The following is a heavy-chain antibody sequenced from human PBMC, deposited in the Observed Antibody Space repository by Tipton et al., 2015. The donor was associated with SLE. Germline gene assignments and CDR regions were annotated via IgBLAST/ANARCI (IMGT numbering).Heavy chain of an antibody. D-gene: IGHD2-8*02. CDR2: ISYSGNT. J-gene: IGHJ4*02. Sequence: TLSLTCTVSGGSISDSEFYWGWIRQTPGKGREWIGYISYSGNTNYNSSLKSRLTISVDTSKNQFSLKLSSVTAADTAVYYCARDVGGYNTGWFPYYLDYWGQGTLVTVSS. CDR3: ARDVGGYNTGWFPYYLDY. CDR1: GGSISDSEFY. V-gene: IGHV4-31*03.